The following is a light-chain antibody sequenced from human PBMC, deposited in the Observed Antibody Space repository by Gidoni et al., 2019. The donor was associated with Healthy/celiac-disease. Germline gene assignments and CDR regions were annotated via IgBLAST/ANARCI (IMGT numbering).Light chain of an antibody. CDR1: SSDVGGYKY. V-gene: IGLV2-14*01. CDR3: SSYTSSSPWV. J-gene: IGLJ3*02. CDR2: EVS. Sequence: QSALTQPASVSGSHGQSITISCTGTSSDVGGYKYVSWYQQYPVKDHKLMIYEVSNRPSGVPDRFSGSKSGNTASLTISVLQAEDEADYYCSSYTSSSPWVFGGGTKLTVL.